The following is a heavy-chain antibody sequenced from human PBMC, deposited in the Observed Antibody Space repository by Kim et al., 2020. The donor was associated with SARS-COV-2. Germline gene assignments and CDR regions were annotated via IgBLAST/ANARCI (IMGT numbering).Heavy chain of an antibody. D-gene: IGHD4-17*01. Sequence: GGSLRLSCAASGFTFSDHYMDWVRQAPGKGLEWVGRTRNKANSYTTEYAASVKGRFTISRDDSKNSLYLQMNSLKTEDTAVYYCASTTQMTTVIDYYYYYGMDVWGQGTTVTVSS. CDR1: GFTFSDHY. V-gene: IGHV3-72*01. J-gene: IGHJ6*02. CDR2: TRNKANSYTT. CDR3: ASTTQMTTVIDYYYYYGMDV.